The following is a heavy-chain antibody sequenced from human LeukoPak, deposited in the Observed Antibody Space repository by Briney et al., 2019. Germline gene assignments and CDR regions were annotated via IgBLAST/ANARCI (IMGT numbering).Heavy chain of an antibody. CDR2: IGLTGGDT. V-gene: IGHV3-23*01. Sequence: GGSLRLSCSASGFAFNNYAVHWVRQTPGRGLEWVSTIGLTGGDTHYADSVKGRFTVSRDNSKTTLYLKMDSLRAEDTAVYYCVIPDCRIPPCYFPRHGMDVWGQGTTVTVTS. J-gene: IGHJ6*02. CDR3: VIPDCRIPPCYFPRHGMDV. CDR1: GFAFNNYA. D-gene: IGHD2-21*02.